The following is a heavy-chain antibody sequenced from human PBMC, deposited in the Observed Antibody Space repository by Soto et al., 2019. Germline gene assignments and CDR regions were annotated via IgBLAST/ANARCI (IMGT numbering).Heavy chain of an antibody. D-gene: IGHD3-10*01. CDR2: IYWEDDK. V-gene: IGHV2-5*02. CDR3: AQRRCSGSGCYYFDS. CDR1: GFSLSTSGVG. J-gene: IGHJ4*02. Sequence: QITLKESGPTLVKPAQTLTLTCTFSGFSLSTSGVGVGWIRQPPGKALEWLALIYWEDDKRYSPALKRRLTITKDTSKNQVVLTMTDVDPVDTATYYCAQRRCSGSGCYYFDSWGQGTLVTVSS.